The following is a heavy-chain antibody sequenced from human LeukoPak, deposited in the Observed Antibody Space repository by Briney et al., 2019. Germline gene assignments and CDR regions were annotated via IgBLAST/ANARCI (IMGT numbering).Heavy chain of an antibody. V-gene: IGHV3-30*02. CDR3: ARGYSSVWYLDY. CDR1: GFTFSSYG. D-gene: IGHD6-19*01. J-gene: IGHJ4*02. Sequence: SGGSLRLSCAASGFTFSSYGMHWVRQAPGKGLEWVAFIRYDGSNKYYADSVKGRFTISRDNSKNTLYLQMNSLRAEDTAVYYCARGYSSVWYLDYWGQGILVTVSS. CDR2: IRYDGSNK.